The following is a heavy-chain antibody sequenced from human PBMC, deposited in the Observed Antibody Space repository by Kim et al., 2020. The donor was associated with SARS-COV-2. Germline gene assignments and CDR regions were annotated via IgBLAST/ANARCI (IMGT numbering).Heavy chain of an antibody. CDR3: AGGGRSWTRRFDP. V-gene: IGHV1-46*01. J-gene: IGHJ5*02. Sequence: TQKVRGGVTMTRDTSTDTVYMELGSLRSEDTAVYYCAGGGRSWTRRFDPWGQGTLVTVSS. D-gene: IGHD2-15*01.